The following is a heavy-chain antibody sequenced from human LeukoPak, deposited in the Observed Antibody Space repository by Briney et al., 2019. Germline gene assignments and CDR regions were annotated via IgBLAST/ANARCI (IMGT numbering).Heavy chain of an antibody. CDR1: GGSISSYY. CDR3: ARGTMTSSDY. J-gene: IGHJ4*02. CDR2: IYYSGST. Sequence: SETLSLTCTVSGGSISSYYWSWIRQPPGKGLEWIGYIYYSGSTNYNPSLKSRVTVSVDTFKNQFSLKLSSVTAADTAVYYCARGTMTSSDYWGQGTLVTVSS. V-gene: IGHV4-59*01. D-gene: IGHD2-21*02.